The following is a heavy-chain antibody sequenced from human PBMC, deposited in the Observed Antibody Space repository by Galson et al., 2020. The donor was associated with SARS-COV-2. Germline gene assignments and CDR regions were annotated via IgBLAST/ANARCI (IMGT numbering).Heavy chain of an antibody. J-gene: IGHJ4*02. Sequence: GESLKISCAASGFTFSDYYMSWIRQAPGQGLEWVSYISSSGSTIYYADSVKGRFTISRDNAKNSLYLQMNSLRAEDTAVYYCARADFWSGYYMDYWGQGTLVTVSS. CDR1: GFTFSDYY. CDR2: ISSSGSTI. CDR3: ARADFWSGYYMDY. V-gene: IGHV3-11*01. D-gene: IGHD3-3*01.